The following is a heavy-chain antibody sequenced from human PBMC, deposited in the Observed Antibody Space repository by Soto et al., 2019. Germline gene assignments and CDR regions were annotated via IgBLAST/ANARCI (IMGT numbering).Heavy chain of an antibody. CDR3: ARGQFNILTGYYIDF. J-gene: IGHJ4*02. V-gene: IGHV4-59*12. Sequence: SETLSLTCTVSGGSISSYRWSWIRQPPGEGLEWIGSIYYSGNTNYNPSLKSRVTISADTSKNEFSLRLRSVTTADTAVYYCARGQFNILTGYYIDFWGQGTLVTVSS. CDR2: IYYSGNT. D-gene: IGHD3-9*01. CDR1: GGSISSYR.